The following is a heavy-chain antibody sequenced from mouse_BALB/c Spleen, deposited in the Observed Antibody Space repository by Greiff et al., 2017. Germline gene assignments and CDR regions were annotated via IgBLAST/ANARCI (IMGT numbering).Heavy chain of an antibody. CDR1: GYTFTSYW. D-gene: IGHD6-1*01. V-gene: IGHV1-7*01. J-gene: IGHJ2*01. Sequence: VQLQQSGAELAKPGASVKMSCKASGYTFTSYWMHWVKQRPGQGLEWIGYINPSTGYTEYNQKFKDKATLTADKSSSTAYMQLSSLTSEDSAVYYCARRTLAFDYWGQGTTLTVSS. CDR3: ARRTLAFDY. CDR2: INPSTGYT.